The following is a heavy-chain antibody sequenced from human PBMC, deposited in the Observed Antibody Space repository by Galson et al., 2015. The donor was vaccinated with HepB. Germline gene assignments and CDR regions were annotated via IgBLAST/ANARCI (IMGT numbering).Heavy chain of an antibody. J-gene: IGHJ4*02. CDR2: IWYDGSNK. Sequence: SLRLSCAASGFTFSSYSMHWVRQAPGKGLEWVAVIWYDGSNKYYADSVKGRFTISRDNSKNTLYLQMNSLRAEDTAVYYCARGPFWTGYYYPRDYWGQGTLVTVSS. CDR3: ARGPFWTGYYYPRDY. CDR1: GFTFSSYS. D-gene: IGHD3/OR15-3a*01. V-gene: IGHV3-33*01.